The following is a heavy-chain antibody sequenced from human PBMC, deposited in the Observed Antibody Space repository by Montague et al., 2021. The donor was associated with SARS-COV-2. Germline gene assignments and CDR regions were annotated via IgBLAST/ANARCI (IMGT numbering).Heavy chain of an antibody. CDR1: GGAISSSSYY. V-gene: IGHV4-39*07. D-gene: IGHD3-22*01. J-gene: IGHJ6*04. Sequence: SETLSLTCTVSGGAISSSSYYWGWIRQPPGKGLEWIGSIYYSGSTYYNPSLKSRVTISVDTSKNQFSLKLSSVTAADTAVYYCAGDTRITMLVVVNRYGMDVGGKGTRVTVSS. CDR3: AGDTRITMLVVVNRYGMDV. CDR2: IYYSGST.